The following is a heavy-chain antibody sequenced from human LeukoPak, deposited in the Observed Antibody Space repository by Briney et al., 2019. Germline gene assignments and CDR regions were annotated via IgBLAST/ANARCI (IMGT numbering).Heavy chain of an antibody. CDR2: ISSRSNDI. D-gene: IGHD6-19*01. CDR1: GSTFTDYY. J-gene: IGHJ4*02. CDR3: ARDHSSGWYSDYFDY. V-gene: IGHV3-11*06. Sequence: GGSLILSCAASGSTFTDYYMSWIRQAPGKGLQWLSYISSRSNDIMYADSVRGRFTISRDNAKKSVYLQMNSLRAEDTAVYYCARDHSSGWYSDYFDYWGQGALVTVSS.